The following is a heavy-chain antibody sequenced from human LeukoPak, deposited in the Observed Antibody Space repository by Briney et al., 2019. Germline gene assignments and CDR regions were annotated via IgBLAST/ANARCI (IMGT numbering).Heavy chain of an antibody. V-gene: IGHV3-7*04. Sequence: GGSLRLSCAASEFTFSSYWMSWARQAPGKGLEWVANIKQDGSAKYYVDSVKGRFTISRDNAKNSLYLQMNSLRAEDTAVYYCARDGMITFGGVIVMDYWGQGTLVTVSS. CDR3: ARDGMITFGGVIVMDY. D-gene: IGHD3-16*02. CDR1: EFTFSSYW. J-gene: IGHJ4*02. CDR2: IKQDGSAK.